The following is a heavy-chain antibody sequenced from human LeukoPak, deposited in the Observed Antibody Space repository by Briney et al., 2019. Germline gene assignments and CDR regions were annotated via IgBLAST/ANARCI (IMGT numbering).Heavy chain of an antibody. J-gene: IGHJ4*02. D-gene: IGHD4-23*01. CDR3: AREAIFTSITPSDY. CDR1: GFTSSDHS. V-gene: IGHV3-48*01. Sequence: GGSRRLSCAASGFTSSDHSMNWVRQAPGKGLEWVSFISSSSSTVYYADSVKGRFTVSRDNAKNSLYLQMNSLRAEDTAVYYCAREAIFTSITPSDYWGQGTLVTVSS. CDR2: ISSSSSTV.